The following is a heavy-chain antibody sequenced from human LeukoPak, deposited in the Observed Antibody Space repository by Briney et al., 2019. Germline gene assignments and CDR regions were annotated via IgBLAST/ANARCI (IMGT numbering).Heavy chain of an antibody. V-gene: IGHV3-7*01. CDR2: IKSDGSET. Sequence: PGGSLRLSCAASGFTFSSSWMSWVRQAPGKGLEWVANIKSDGSETNYVDSVKGRFTVSRDNAKNSLYLQINSLRAEDTAVYYCARGYCGNHKWGQGTLVTVSS. CDR3: ARGYCGNHK. J-gene: IGHJ4*02. D-gene: IGHD1-14*01. CDR1: GFTFSSSW.